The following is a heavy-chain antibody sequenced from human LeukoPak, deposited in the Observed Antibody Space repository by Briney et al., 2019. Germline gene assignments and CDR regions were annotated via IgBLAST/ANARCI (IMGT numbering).Heavy chain of an antibody. J-gene: IGHJ6*04. CDR2: VYYRGNT. CDR3: ARHADSALYREGMDV. D-gene: IGHD1-26*01. CDR1: GGSISHYF. V-gene: IGHV4-59*01. Sequence: PSETLSLTCTVSGGSISHYFWSWIRQPPGQGLEGVGYVYYRGNTIYSPPLRSRVTISVDSSKNEFSLKMTSVTAADTAVYYCARHADSALYREGMDVWGKGTTVTVSS.